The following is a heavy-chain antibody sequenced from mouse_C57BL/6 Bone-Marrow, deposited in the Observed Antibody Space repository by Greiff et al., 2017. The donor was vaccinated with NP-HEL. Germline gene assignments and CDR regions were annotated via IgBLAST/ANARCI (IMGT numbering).Heavy chain of an antibody. CDR2: LTSGSIPL. CDR3: ASHGYYLYAMDY. Sequence: EVQRVESGGGLVKPGGSLKLSCAASGFTFSDYGMHWVRQAPEKGLELVASLTSGSIPLSYADTFQCRFTISSDNAKNTLFLQMTSLRSEDTAMYYCASHGYYLYAMDYWGQGTSVTVSS. CDR1: GFTFSDYG. D-gene: IGHD2-3*01. V-gene: IGHV5-17*01. J-gene: IGHJ4*01.